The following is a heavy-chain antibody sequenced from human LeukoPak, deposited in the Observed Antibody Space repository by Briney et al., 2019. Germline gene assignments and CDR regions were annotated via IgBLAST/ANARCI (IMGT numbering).Heavy chain of an antibody. CDR2: INPNDGDT. J-gene: IGHJ4*02. CDR1: GYTFTYYY. CDR3: ARANFLYCSSSTCLFDY. Sequence: ASVKVSCKASGYTFTYYYMHWVRQAPGQGFEWMGWINPNDGDTNYQSRVTMTRDTSICTAHMEVSRLRSDDTAVYYCARANFLYCSSSTCLFDYWGQGTLVTVSS. D-gene: IGHD2-2*01. V-gene: IGHV1-2*02.